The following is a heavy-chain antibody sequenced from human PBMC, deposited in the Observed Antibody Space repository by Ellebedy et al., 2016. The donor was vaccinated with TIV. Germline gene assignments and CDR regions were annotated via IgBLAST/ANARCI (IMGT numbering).Heavy chain of an antibody. Sequence: GESLKISXAASGFTFSSYAMSWVRQAPGKGLEWVSVISGSGGSTYYADSVKGRFTISRDNSKNTLYLQMNSLRAEDTAVYYCAKGTYDYVWGDWGQGTLVTVSS. J-gene: IGHJ4*02. D-gene: IGHD3-16*01. V-gene: IGHV3-23*01. CDR2: ISGSGGST. CDR1: GFTFSSYA. CDR3: AKGTYDYVWGD.